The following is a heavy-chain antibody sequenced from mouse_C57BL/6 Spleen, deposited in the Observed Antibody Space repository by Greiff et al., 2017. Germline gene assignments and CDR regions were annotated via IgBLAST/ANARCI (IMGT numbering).Heavy chain of an antibody. Sequence: VQLKESGAELVRPGASVKLSCTASGFNIKDDYMHWVKQRPEQGLEWIGWIDPENGDTEYASKFQGKATITADTSSNTAYLQLSSLTSEDTAVYYCTTRAAQGYAMDYWGQGTSVTVSS. CDR3: TTRAAQGYAMDY. CDR2: IDPENGDT. V-gene: IGHV14-4*01. CDR1: GFNIKDDY. J-gene: IGHJ4*01. D-gene: IGHD3-2*02.